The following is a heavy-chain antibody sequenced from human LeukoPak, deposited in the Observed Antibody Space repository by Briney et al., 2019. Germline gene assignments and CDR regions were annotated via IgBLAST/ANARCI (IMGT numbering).Heavy chain of an antibody. CDR1: GFTFTGYS. V-gene: IGHV3-48*02. J-gene: IGHJ4*02. CDR3: ARDLGTSGYYFDY. Sequence: GGSLRLSCAASGFTFTGYSMNWFRQAPGKGLEWVSYITITSDKIYYADSVKGRFTISRDNARNSLYLQMNSLRDEDTAVYFCARDLGTSGYYFDYWGQGTLVTVSS. D-gene: IGHD3-22*01. CDR2: ITITSDKI.